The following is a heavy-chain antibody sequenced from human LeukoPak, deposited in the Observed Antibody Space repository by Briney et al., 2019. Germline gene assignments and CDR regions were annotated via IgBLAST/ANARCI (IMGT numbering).Heavy chain of an antibody. CDR1: GGTFSSYA. V-gene: IGHV1-69*04. D-gene: IGHD3-3*01. CDR2: IIPILGIA. CDR3: ARDNDLGPHNWFDP. J-gene: IGHJ5*02. Sequence: ASVTVSCKASGGTFSSYAISWVRQAPGQGLEWMGRIIPILGIANYAQKFQGRVTITADKSTSTAYMELSSLRSEDTAVYYCARDNDLGPHNWFDPWGQGTLVTVSS.